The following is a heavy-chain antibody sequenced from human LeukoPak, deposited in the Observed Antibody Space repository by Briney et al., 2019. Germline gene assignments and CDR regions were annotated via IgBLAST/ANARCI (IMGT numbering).Heavy chain of an antibody. CDR2: ISYDGSSK. D-gene: IGHD2-15*01. CDR3: AKEPRYCSGGSCYPGYYYGMDV. CDR1: GFTFSSYG. J-gene: IGHJ6*02. V-gene: IGHV3-30*18. Sequence: GGSLRLSCAASGFTFSSYGMHWVRQAPGKGLEWVAVISYDGSSKYYADSVKGRFTISRDNSKNTLYLQMNSLRAEDTAVYYCAKEPRYCSGGSCYPGYYYGMDVWGQGTTVTVSS.